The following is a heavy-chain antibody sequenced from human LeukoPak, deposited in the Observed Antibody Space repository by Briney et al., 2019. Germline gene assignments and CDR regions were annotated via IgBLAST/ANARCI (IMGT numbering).Heavy chain of an antibody. CDR1: GFTVSSNY. J-gene: IGHJ4*02. V-gene: IGHV3-53*01. CDR3: ARDTVPWSPVVTSN. Sequence: GGSLRLSCVVSGFTVSSNYMSWVRQAPGKGLEWVSTIYSDGSTYYADSVKGRFTITRDNSKNTVYLQMNGLRAEDTAVYYCARDTVPWSPVVTSNWGQGTLVTVSS. CDR2: IYSDGST. D-gene: IGHD3-22*01.